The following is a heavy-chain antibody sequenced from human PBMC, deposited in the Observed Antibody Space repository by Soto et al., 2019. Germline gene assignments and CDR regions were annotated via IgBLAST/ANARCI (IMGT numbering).Heavy chain of an antibody. CDR2: FDPEDGET. V-gene: IGHV1-24*01. CDR3: ATDPVAAPHFDY. Sequence: AAVKVSCRSSGYTFTGYYMHWVRQAPGKGLEWMGGFDPEDGETIYAQKFQGRVTMTEDTSTDTAYMELSSLRSEDTAVYYCATDPVAAPHFDYWGQGTLVTVSS. CDR1: GYTFTGYY. D-gene: IGHD6-6*01. J-gene: IGHJ4*02.